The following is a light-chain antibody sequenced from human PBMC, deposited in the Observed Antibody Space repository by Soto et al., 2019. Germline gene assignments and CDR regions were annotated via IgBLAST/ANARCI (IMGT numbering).Light chain of an antibody. Sequence: QSVLNQPASVSGSPGQSITISCTGTSSDVGSYNLVSWYQQHPGKAPKLMIYEGSKRPSGVSNRFSGSKSGNTASLTISGLQAEDEADYYCCSYAGSSTYVFGPGTKVTVL. CDR2: EGS. CDR3: CSYAGSSTYV. V-gene: IGLV2-23*01. J-gene: IGLJ1*01. CDR1: SSDVGSYNL.